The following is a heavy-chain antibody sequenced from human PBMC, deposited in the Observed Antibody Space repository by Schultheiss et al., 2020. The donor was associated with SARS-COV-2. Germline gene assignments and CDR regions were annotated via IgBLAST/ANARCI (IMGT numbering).Heavy chain of an antibody. D-gene: IGHD1-7*01. Sequence: GGSLRLSCAASGFTFSSYWMSWVRQAPGKGLEWVSYISSSGSTIYYADSVKGRFTISRDNAKNSLYLQMNSLRAEDTAVYYCARVRRNLRLYYYGMDVWGQGTTVTVSS. J-gene: IGHJ6*02. CDR2: ISSSGSTI. CDR3: ARVRRNLRLYYYGMDV. V-gene: IGHV3-48*04. CDR1: GFTFSSYW.